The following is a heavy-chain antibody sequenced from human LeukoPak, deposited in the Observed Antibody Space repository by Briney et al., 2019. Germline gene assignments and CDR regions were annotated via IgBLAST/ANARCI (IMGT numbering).Heavy chain of an antibody. V-gene: IGHV1-69*13. CDR3: ARDYYDSSSLRAFDI. D-gene: IGHD3-22*01. CDR1: GGTFSSYA. J-gene: IGHJ3*02. Sequence: VASVKVSCKASGGTFSSYAISWVRQAPGQGLEWMGGIIPIFGTANYAQKFQGRVTITADESTSTAYTELSSLRSEDTAVYYCARDYYDSSSLRAFDIWGQGTMVTVSS. CDR2: IIPIFGTA.